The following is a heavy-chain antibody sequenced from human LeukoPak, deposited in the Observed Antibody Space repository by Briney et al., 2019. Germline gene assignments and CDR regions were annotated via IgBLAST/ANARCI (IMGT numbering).Heavy chain of an antibody. J-gene: IGHJ3*02. D-gene: IGHD2/OR15-2a*01. CDR3: AREMKISRFDAFDI. CDR2: INPYSGDT. Sequence: ASVKVSCKTSGYTFNTYYLHWVRQAPGQGLEWMGRINPYSGDTTFAQRFQGRVTMTRDTSISTAYMELSRLRSDDTAVYYCAREMKISRFDAFDIGGKGKMVTVSS. CDR1: GYTFNTYY. V-gene: IGHV1-2*06.